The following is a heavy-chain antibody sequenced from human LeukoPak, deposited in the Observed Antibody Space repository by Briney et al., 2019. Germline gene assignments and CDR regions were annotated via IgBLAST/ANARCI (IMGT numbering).Heavy chain of an antibody. CDR2: ISSSSSYI. CDR1: GFTFSSYS. V-gene: IGHV3-21*01. J-gene: IGHJ4*02. D-gene: IGHD6-19*01. CDR3: ARVSSGFYFDY. Sequence: GGSLRLSCAASGFTFSSYSMNWVRQAPGKGLEWVSSISSSSSYIYYADSVKGRFTISRDNAKNSLYLRMNSLRAEDTAVYYCARVSSGFYFDYWGQGTLVTVSS.